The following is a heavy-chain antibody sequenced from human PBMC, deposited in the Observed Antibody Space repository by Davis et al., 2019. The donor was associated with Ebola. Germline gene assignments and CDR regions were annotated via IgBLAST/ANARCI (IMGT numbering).Heavy chain of an antibody. D-gene: IGHD3-16*01. CDR3: ARGGGWMILRPFDY. CDR1: GYTFTSYG. Sequence: ASVKVSCKASGYTFTSYGISWVRQAPGQGLEWLGWINTYNANTNYAQKFQGRVTMTRDTSISTAYMELSRLRSDDTAVYYCARGGGWMILRPFDYWGQGTLVTVSS. V-gene: IGHV1-18*01. CDR2: INTYNANT. J-gene: IGHJ4*02.